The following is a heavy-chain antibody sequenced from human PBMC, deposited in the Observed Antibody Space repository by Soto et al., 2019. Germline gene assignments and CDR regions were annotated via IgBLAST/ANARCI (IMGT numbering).Heavy chain of an antibody. Sequence: CTSSGFTFGDDAMSWVRQAPGGGRWWVGFIRSKACGGTTEYAASVKGRFTISRDDSKSIAYLQMNSLKTEDTAVYYCTRDVIMFLGVGATHEYYFDYWGQGTLVTVSS. J-gene: IGHJ4*02. CDR3: TRDVIMFLGVGATHEYYFDY. D-gene: IGHD1-26*01. V-gene: IGHV3-49*04. CDR2: IRSKACGGTT. CDR1: GFTFGDDA.